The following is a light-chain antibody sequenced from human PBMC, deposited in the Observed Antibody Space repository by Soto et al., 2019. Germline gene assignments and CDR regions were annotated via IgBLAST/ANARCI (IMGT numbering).Light chain of an antibody. V-gene: IGKV1-12*01. CDR1: QGISSW. J-gene: IGKJ4*01. CDR3: QQANSVPLT. CDR2: AAS. Sequence: DIQMTQSPSSVSASVGDRVTLTCRASQGISSWLVWYQQKPGTAPKLLIYAASTLQSGVPSRFRGSGSGTDFTLTISSLQPEDFATYYCQQANSVPLTFGGGTKVEIK.